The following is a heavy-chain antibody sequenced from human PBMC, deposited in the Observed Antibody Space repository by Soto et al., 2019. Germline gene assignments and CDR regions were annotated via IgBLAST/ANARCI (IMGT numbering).Heavy chain of an antibody. CDR1: GDSVSRPYY. V-gene: IGHV4-4*02. J-gene: IGHJ4*02. CDR2: VFHTGTT. Sequence: QVQLQESGPGLVKPSGTLSLTCAVSGDSVSRPYYWCWVRQSPGKGLEWIGEVFHTGTTSYHPSLLRRVSILMDKSFNQFALYLISVTAAEAAAYYCSRSAGWYYIHDWGQGTLVIVSS. CDR3: SRSAGWYYIHD. D-gene: IGHD3-9*01.